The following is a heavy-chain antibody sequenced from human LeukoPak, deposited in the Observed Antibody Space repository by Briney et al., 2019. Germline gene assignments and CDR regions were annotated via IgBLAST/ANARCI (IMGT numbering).Heavy chain of an antibody. CDR1: GGTFSSYA. CDR2: IIPIFGTA. V-gene: IGHV1-69*13. Sequence: VASVKVSCKASGGTFSSYAISWVRQAPGQGLEWMGGIIPIFGTANYAQKFQGRVTITADESTSTAYMELSSLRSEDTAVYYCARDVPSGYCSGGSCQSLDYWGQGTLVTVSS. J-gene: IGHJ4*02. CDR3: ARDVPSGYCSGGSCQSLDY. D-gene: IGHD2-15*01.